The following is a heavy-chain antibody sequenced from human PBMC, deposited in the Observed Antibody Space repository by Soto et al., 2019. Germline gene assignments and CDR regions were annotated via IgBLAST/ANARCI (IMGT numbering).Heavy chain of an antibody. CDR3: ARGFEQQLVLYYYYGMDV. CDR1: VGSFSGYY. Sequence: SETLSLTCAVYVGSFSGYYWSWIRQPPGKGLEWIGEISHSGSTNYNPSLKSRVTISVDTSKNQFSLTLNSVTAADRAVYYCARGFEQQLVLYYYYGMDVWGQGTPVTGSS. V-gene: IGHV4-34*01. CDR2: ISHSGST. J-gene: IGHJ6*02. D-gene: IGHD6-6*01.